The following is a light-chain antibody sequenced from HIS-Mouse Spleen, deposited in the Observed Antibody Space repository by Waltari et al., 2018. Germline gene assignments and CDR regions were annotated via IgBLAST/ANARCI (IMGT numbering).Light chain of an antibody. V-gene: IGKV1-33*01. Sequence: DIQMTQSPSSLSASVGDRVTITCQASQDISNYLNWYQQKPGKDTKLLIYDASNLETGVPSRFSGSGSGTDFTFTISSLQPEDIATYYCQQYDNLMYTFGQGTKLEIK. CDR2: DAS. CDR3: QQYDNLMYT. CDR1: QDISNY. J-gene: IGKJ2*01.